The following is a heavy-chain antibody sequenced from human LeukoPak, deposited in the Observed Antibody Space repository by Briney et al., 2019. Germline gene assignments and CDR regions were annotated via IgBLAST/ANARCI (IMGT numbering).Heavy chain of an antibody. D-gene: IGHD4-17*01. CDR1: GFTVSNYA. J-gene: IGHJ3*01. Sequence: PGGSLRLSCAASGFTVSNYAMSWVRQAPGEGLEWVSTITVGGRTAHYADSVKGRFTISRDNFKNTLYLQMDSLRAEDTALYYCAKKYSDSLRGLDVWGQGTMVTVSS. CDR2: ITVGGRTA. CDR3: AKKYSDSLRGLDV. V-gene: IGHV3-23*01.